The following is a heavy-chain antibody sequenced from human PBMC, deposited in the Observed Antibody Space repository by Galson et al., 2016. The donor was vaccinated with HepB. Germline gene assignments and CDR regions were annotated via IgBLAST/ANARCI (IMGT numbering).Heavy chain of an antibody. D-gene: IGHD2-21*02. CDR3: AKLDCGRDCPRDD. CDR1: GFTFSRYG. V-gene: IGHV3-30*19. Sequence: SLRLSCAASGFTFSRYGMHWVRQAPGKGLEWVAVISTDGRDKQYADSVRGRFTVSRDNSKNTLFLQMNSLRVEDTAVYYCAKLDCGRDCPRDDWGQGTLVTVSS. CDR2: ISTDGRDK. J-gene: IGHJ4*02.